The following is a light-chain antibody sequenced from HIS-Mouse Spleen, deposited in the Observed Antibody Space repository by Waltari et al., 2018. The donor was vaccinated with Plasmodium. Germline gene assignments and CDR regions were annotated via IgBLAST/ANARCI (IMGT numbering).Light chain of an antibody. CDR3: YSTDSSGNHRV. J-gene: IGLJ3*02. Sequence: SYELTQPPSVSVSPGQTARITCSGDALPKKYAYWYQQKSGQAPVLVIYEDSKRPPGVPEGFSGSSSGTMGTLTISGAHVEDEADYYCYSTDSSGNHRVFGGGTKLTVL. V-gene: IGLV3-10*01. CDR1: ALPKKY. CDR2: EDS.